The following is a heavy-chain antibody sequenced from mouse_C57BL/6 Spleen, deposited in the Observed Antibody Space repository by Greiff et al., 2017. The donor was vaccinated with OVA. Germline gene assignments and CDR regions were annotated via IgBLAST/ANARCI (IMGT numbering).Heavy chain of an antibody. CDR1: GYTFTSYW. Sequence: QVQLQQSGAELVMPGASVKLSCKASGYTFTSYWMHWVKQRPGQGLEWIGEIDPSDSDTNYNQKFKGKSTLTVDKSSSTAYMQLSSLTSEDSAVYYWARSGGFPDCWGQGTTLTVSS. V-gene: IGHV1-69*01. D-gene: IGHD3-1*01. CDR2: IDPSDSDT. CDR3: ARSGGFPDC. J-gene: IGHJ2*01.